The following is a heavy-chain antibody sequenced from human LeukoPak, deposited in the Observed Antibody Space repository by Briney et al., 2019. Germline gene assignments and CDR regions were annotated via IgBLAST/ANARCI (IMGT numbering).Heavy chain of an antibody. Sequence: GGSLRLSCVTSEFTFNDYGMSWVRQAPGKGLEWVSGINWNGGSTGYADSVKGRFTISRDNAKNSLYLQMNSLRAEDTALYYCARGFLFYDYVWGSYPPMDVWGKGTTVTVSS. V-gene: IGHV3-20*04. CDR1: EFTFNDYG. CDR3: ARGFLFYDYVWGSYPPMDV. J-gene: IGHJ6*03. CDR2: INWNGGST. D-gene: IGHD3-16*02.